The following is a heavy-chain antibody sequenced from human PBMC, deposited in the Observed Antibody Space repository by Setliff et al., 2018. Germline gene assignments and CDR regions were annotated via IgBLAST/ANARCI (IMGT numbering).Heavy chain of an antibody. D-gene: IGHD3-9*01. CDR3: ARERYFDWFFED. CDR2: IYASGRT. J-gene: IGHJ4*01. V-gene: IGHV4-61*02. CDR1: GGSVSSSSYY. Sequence: SETLSLTCTVSGGSVSSSSYYWNWIRRPAGKGLEWIGRIYASGRTDYNPSLQSRVSISRDTSTNQFSLKLGSVTAADTAVYYCARERYFDWFFEDWGHGTLVTVSS.